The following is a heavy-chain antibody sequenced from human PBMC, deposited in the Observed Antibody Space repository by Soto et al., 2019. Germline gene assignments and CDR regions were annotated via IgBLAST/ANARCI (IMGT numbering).Heavy chain of an antibody. CDR1: GGSISSYY. J-gene: IGHJ4*02. CDR2: IYYSGST. Sequence: SETLSLTCSVSGGSISSYYWSWIRQPPGKGLEWIGYIYYSGSTNCNPSLKSRVTISVDTSKNQFSLKLNSMTAADTAVYYCARHNYGSGSTYFDYWGQGTLVTVSS. V-gene: IGHV4-59*08. D-gene: IGHD3-10*01. CDR3: ARHNYGSGSTYFDY.